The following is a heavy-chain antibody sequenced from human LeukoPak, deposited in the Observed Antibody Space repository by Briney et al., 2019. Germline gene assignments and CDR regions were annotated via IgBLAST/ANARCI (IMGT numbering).Heavy chain of an antibody. CDR1: GGSFSGYY. D-gene: IGHD2-15*01. CDR3: ARTNIVVVVAATLSLGWFDP. Sequence: SETLSLTCAVYGGSFSGYYWSWIRQPPGKGLEWIGEINHSGSTNYNPSLKSRVTISVDTSKNQFSLKLSSVTAADTAVYYCARTNIVVVVAATLSLGWFDPWGQGTLVTVSS. J-gene: IGHJ5*02. CDR2: INHSGST. V-gene: IGHV4-34*01.